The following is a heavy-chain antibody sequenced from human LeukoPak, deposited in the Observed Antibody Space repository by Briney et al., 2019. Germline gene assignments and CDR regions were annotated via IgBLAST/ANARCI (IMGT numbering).Heavy chain of an antibody. V-gene: IGHV3-23*01. J-gene: IGHJ4*02. CDR1: GFTFSHYA. Sequence: GGSLRLSCAASGFTFSHYALSWVRQAPGKGLEWVSAISGSSDHIYYADSVKRRFTISRDISKNTLSLQMNGLRAEDTAVYYCAKEPYGDYGSYFDYWGQGMLVTVSS. CDR3: AKEPYGDYGSYFDY. CDR2: ISGSSDHI. D-gene: IGHD4-17*01.